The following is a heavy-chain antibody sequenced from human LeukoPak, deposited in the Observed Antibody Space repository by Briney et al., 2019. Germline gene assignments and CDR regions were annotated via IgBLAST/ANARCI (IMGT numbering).Heavy chain of an antibody. Sequence: GGSLRLSCAASGFTFSSYAMTWVRQAPGKGLEWVSTIRSGAYTYYADSVKGRLSVSRDNSKNTLYLEMNSLRAEDAAVYYCARISVVSRSGPLDYWGQGTLVTVSS. CDR3: ARISVVSRSGPLDY. D-gene: IGHD3-10*01. CDR2: IRSGAYT. J-gene: IGHJ4*02. V-gene: IGHV3-23*01. CDR1: GFTFSSYA.